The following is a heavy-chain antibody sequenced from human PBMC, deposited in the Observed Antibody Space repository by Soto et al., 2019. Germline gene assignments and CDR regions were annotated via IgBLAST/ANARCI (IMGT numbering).Heavy chain of an antibody. CDR2: IFTSGST. CDR1: GGSVSSGSYY. J-gene: IGHJ4*02. D-gene: IGHD1-26*01. Sequence: QVQLQESGPGLVKPSETLSLTCTVSGGSVSSGSYYWSWIRQPAGEGLQWIGRIFTSGSTNYNPSLKSRVTMSVDTSKNQFSLRLSSVTAADTAVYYCARVFSGTTWSFELWGQGSLVTVSS. V-gene: IGHV4-61*02. CDR3: ARVFSGTTWSFEL.